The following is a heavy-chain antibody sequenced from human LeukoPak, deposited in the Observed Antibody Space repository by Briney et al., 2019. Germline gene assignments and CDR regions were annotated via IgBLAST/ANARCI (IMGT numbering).Heavy chain of an antibody. D-gene: IGHD3-3*01. V-gene: IGHV1-8*01. CDR3: AKAGAPAAGPFGSVYYPQSPPPPLSAP. CDR1: GYTFTSYD. Sequence: ASVKVSCKASGYTFTSYDINWVRQATGQGLKWMGWMNPNSGNTGYAQKFQGRVTMTRNTSISTAYMELSSLRSEDTAVYYCAKAGAPAAGPFGSVYYPQSPPPPLSAPGAEEPLVPVPS. J-gene: IGHJ5*02. CDR2: MNPNSGNT.